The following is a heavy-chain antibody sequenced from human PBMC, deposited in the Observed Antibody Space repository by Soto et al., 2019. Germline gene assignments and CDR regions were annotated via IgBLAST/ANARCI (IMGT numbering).Heavy chain of an antibody. CDR3: ARAWPVAAAGNLVSRFDP. CDR2: INHSGST. D-gene: IGHD6-13*01. Sequence: SETLSLTCAVCGGSFSGYYGSWIRQPPGKGLEWIGEINHSGSTNYNPSLKSRVTISVDTSKNQFSLKLSSVTAADTAVYYCARAWPVAAAGNLVSRFDPWGQGTLVTVSS. V-gene: IGHV4-34*01. J-gene: IGHJ5*02. CDR1: GGSFSGYY.